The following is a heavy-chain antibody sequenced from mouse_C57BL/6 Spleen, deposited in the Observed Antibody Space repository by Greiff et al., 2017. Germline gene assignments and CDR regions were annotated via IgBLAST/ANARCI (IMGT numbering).Heavy chain of an antibody. CDR2: IDPSDSYT. CDR3: ARERMDY. V-gene: IGHV1-50*01. Sequence: VQRVESGAELVKPGASVKLSCKASGYTFTSYWMQWVKQRPGQGLEWIGEIDPSDSYTNYNQKFKGKATLTVDTSSSTAYMQLSSLTSEDSAVYYCARERMDYWGQGTSVTVSS. J-gene: IGHJ4*01. CDR1: GYTFTSYW.